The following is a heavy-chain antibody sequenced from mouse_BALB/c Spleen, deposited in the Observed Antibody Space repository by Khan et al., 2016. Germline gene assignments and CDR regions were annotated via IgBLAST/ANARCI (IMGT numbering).Heavy chain of an antibody. J-gene: IGHJ1*01. Sequence: QVQLQQSGAELMKPGASVKISCKATGYTFSSYWIEWVKQRSGHGLEWIGEILPGSGSTNYNEKFKGKATFTADTSSNTAYMQLSSLTSEDSAVYYSARDFYGNYWYFDVWGAGTTVTVSS. CDR2: ILPGSGST. CDR3: ARDFYGNYWYFDV. CDR1: GYTFSSYW. D-gene: IGHD2-1*01. V-gene: IGHV1-9*01.